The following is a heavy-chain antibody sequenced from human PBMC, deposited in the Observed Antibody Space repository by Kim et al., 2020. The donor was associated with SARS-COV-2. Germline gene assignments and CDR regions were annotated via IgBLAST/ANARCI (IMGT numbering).Heavy chain of an antibody. CDR3: AKDGVYGDCDYFDY. V-gene: IGHV3-23*01. J-gene: IGHJ4*02. Sequence: GGSLRLSCAASGFTFSSYAMSWVRQAPGKGLEWVSAISGSGGSTYYADSVKGRFTISRDKAKNTLYLQMNSLRAEDTAVYYCAKDGVYGDCDYFDYWGQGTLVTVSS. CDR1: GFTFSSYA. CDR2: ISGSGGST. D-gene: IGHD4-17*01.